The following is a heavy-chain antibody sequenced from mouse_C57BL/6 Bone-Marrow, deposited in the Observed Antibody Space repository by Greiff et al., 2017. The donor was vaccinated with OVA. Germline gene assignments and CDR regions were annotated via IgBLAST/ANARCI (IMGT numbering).Heavy chain of an antibody. D-gene: IGHD2-1*01. CDR3: ARDGKEAMDY. CDR1: GYAFTNYL. J-gene: IGHJ4*01. Sequence: VQLKESGAELVRPGTSVKVSCKASGYAFTNYLIEWVKQRPGQGLEWIGVINPGSGGTNYNEKFKGKATLTADKSSSTAYMQLSSLTSEDSAVYFCARDGKEAMDYWGQGTSVTVSS. V-gene: IGHV1-54*01. CDR2: INPGSGGT.